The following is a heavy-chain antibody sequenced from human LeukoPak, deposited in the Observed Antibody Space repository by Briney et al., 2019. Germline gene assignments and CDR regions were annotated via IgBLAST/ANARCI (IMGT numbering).Heavy chain of an antibody. CDR2: IKQDGSEK. Sequence: GGSLRLSCAASGFTFSSYWMSWVRQAPGKGLEWVANIKQDGSEKYYVDSVKGRFTISRDNAKNSLYLQMNSLRAEDTAVYYCARDPHYYDSSGPFDYWGQGTLVTVSS. D-gene: IGHD3-22*01. CDR1: GFTFSSYW. CDR3: ARDPHYYDSSGPFDY. V-gene: IGHV3-7*01. J-gene: IGHJ4*02.